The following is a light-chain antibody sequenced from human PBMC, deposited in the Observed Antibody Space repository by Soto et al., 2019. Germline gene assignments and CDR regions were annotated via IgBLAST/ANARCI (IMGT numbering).Light chain of an antibody. V-gene: IGKV3-11*01. CDR3: QQRSNWIT. CDR1: QSVSSY. J-gene: IGKJ5*01. Sequence: EIVLTQSPATLSLSPGERATLSCRASQSVSSYLAWYQQKPGQAPRLLIYDASNRASGIPARFSGSGSGTDFTRTNSSLEPEDFAVYCCQQRSNWITFGQGTRLEIK. CDR2: DAS.